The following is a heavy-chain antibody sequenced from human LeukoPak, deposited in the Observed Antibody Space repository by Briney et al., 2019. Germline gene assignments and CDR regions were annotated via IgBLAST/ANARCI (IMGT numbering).Heavy chain of an antibody. J-gene: IGHJ5*02. V-gene: IGHV1-18*01. D-gene: IGHD6-19*01. CDR1: GYTFTSYG. Sequence: ASVKVSCTASGYTFTSYGISWVRQAPGQGLEWVGWISAYNGNTNYAQKLQGRVTMTTDTSTSTAYMELRSLRSDDTAVYYCARDSSGWYEGNWFDPWGQGTLVTVSS. CDR3: ARDSSGWYEGNWFDP. CDR2: ISAYNGNT.